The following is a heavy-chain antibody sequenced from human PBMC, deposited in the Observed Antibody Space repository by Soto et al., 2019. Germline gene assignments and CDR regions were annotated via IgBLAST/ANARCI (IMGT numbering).Heavy chain of an antibody. J-gene: IGHJ3*02. CDR2: IYYSGST. CDR3: ASYYYDSSGRNSGDASDAFDI. Sequence: EWIGYIYYSGSTYYNPSLKSRVTISVDTSKNQFSLKLSSVTAADTAVYYCASYYYDSSGRNSGDASDAFDIWGQGTMVTVSS. V-gene: IGHV4-31*02. D-gene: IGHD3-22*01.